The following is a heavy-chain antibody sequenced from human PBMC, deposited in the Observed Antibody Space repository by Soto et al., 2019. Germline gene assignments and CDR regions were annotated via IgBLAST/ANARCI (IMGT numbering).Heavy chain of an antibody. V-gene: IGHV3-30-3*01. CDR1: GFTFSSYA. CDR2: ISYDGSIK. D-gene: IGHD6-19*01. CDR3: ARSRQWVVAAYYYGMDV. Sequence: QVQLVESGGGVVQPGRSLRLSCAASGFTFSSYAMHWVRQAPGKGLEWVAVISYDGSIKYYADSVKGRFTIARDNSKNRLYLQKNSLRAEDTAVYDSARSRQWVVAAYYYGMDVWGLGTTVTVS. J-gene: IGHJ6*02.